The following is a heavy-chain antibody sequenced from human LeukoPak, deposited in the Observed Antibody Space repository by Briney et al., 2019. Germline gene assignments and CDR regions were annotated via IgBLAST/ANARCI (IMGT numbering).Heavy chain of an antibody. D-gene: IGHD6-13*01. CDR3: AKTFSSWYNGMDV. Sequence: ASVKVSCKASRYTFTSYGISGVRQAPGQGLEGMGWISAYNGNTNYAQKLQGRVTMTTDTSTSTAYMELRSLRSDATAVYYCAKTFSSWYNGMDVWGQGTTVTVSS. V-gene: IGHV1-18*01. CDR2: ISAYNGNT. CDR1: RYTFTSYG. J-gene: IGHJ6*02.